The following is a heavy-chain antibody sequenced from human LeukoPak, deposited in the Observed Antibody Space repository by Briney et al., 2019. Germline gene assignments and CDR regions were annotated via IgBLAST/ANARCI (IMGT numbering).Heavy chain of an antibody. CDR3: ARGRGSGWPIGIFDY. D-gene: IGHD6-19*01. Sequence: TSETLSLTCSVSGDSIRSRSYYWAWIRQPPGKGLEWIGSIYYYSGSTHYNPTLKSRVTISVDTSKKHFSLNLTSVTAADTAVYFCARGRGSGWPIGIFDYWGQGALVTVSS. V-gene: IGHV4-39*07. CDR1: GDSIRSRSYY. CDR2: IYYYSGST. J-gene: IGHJ4*02.